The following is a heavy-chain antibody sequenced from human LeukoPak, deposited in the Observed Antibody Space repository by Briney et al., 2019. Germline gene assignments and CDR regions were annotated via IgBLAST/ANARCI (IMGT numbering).Heavy chain of an antibody. Sequence: ASVKVSCKASGGTFSSYAISWVRQAPGQGLEWMGGITPMFGTANYAQKFQGRVTITADESTSTAYMELSSLRSEDTAVYYCVRDGSYYDSTGYYYLYWGQGTLVTVSS. J-gene: IGHJ4*02. CDR1: GGTFSSYA. D-gene: IGHD3-22*01. V-gene: IGHV1-69*13. CDR3: VRDGSYYDSTGYYYLY. CDR2: ITPMFGTA.